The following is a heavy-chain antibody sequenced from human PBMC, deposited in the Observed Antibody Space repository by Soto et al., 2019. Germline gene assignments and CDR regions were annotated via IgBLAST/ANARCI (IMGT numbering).Heavy chain of an antibody. J-gene: IGHJ4*02. V-gene: IGHV4-30-4*01. CDR2: IYYSGST. Sequence: KPSETLSLTCTVSGGSISSGDYYWSWIRQPPGKGLEWIGYIYYSGSTYYNPSLKSRVTISVDTSKNQFSLKLSSVTAADTAVYYCARIFGVVIMGFDYWGQGTLVTVSS. D-gene: IGHD3-3*01. CDR1: GGSISSGDYY. CDR3: ARIFGVVIMGFDY.